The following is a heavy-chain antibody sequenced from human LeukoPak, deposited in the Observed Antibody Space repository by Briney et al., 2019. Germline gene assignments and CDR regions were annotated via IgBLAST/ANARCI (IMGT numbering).Heavy chain of an antibody. CDR1: GGSISSGGYS. CDR2: IYYSGST. Sequence: SETLSLTCAVSGGSISSGGYSWSWIRQPPGKGLEWIGYIYYSGSTYYNPSLKSRVTISVDTSKNQFSLKLSSVTAADTAVYYCARERYDFWSGYTPPLFDYWGQGTLVTVSS. D-gene: IGHD3-3*01. V-gene: IGHV4-30-4*07. CDR3: ARERYDFWSGYTPPLFDY. J-gene: IGHJ4*02.